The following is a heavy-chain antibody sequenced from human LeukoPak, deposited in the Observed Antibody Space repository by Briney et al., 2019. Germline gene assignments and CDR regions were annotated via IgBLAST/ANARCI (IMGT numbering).Heavy chain of an antibody. CDR1: GGSISSYY. J-gene: IGHJ4*02. V-gene: IGHV4-59*01. Sequence: PSETLSLTCTVSGGSISSYYWSWIRQPPEKGLEWIGYIYYSGSTNYNPSLKSRVTISVDTSKNQFSLKLSSVTAADTAVYYCARQERLTTPYFDYWGQGTLVTVSS. D-gene: IGHD1-1*01. CDR3: ARQERLTTPYFDY. CDR2: IYYSGST.